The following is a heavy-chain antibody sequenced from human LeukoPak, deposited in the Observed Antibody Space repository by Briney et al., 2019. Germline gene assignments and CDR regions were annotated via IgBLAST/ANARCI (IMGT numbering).Heavy chain of an antibody. CDR1: GFTFSSYA. J-gene: IGHJ4*02. V-gene: IGHV3-7*01. CDR3: SAYYYSSGSYVDY. CDR2: IKEDGSEK. Sequence: PGGSLRLSCAASGFTFSSYAMSWVRQAPGKGLEWVANIKEDGSEKYYVDSVKGRFTISRDNAKKSLYLQMNSLRAEDTAVYYCSAYYYSSGSYVDYWGQGTLVTVSS. D-gene: IGHD3-10*01.